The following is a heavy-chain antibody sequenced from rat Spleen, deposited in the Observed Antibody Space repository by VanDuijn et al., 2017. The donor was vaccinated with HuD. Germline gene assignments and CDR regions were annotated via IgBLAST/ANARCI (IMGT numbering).Heavy chain of an antibody. J-gene: IGHJ4*01. CDR3: GRTSLQWFRMDA. V-gene: IGHV5-25*01. CDR2: ISPSGGTT. Sequence: EVRLVESGGGLVRPGGSLKVSCEASGFIFRNYDMVWVRQAPTKGLEWVAAISPSGGTTYYRDSVKGRFTVSRVNAKSTLYLQMDSLRSEDTATYYCGRTSLQWFRMDAWGQGTSLSVSS. CDR1: GFIFRNYD. D-gene: IGHD1-1*01.